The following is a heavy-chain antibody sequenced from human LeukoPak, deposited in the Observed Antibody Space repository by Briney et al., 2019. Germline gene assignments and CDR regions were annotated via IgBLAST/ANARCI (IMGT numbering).Heavy chain of an antibody. J-gene: IGHJ4*02. V-gene: IGHV4-34*01. CDR1: GGSFSGYY. CDR3: ARKAVDTAMAFDY. CDR2: INHSGST. D-gene: IGHD5-18*01. Sequence: SETLSLTCAVYGGSFSGYYWSWIRQPPGKGLEWIGEINHSGSTNYNPSLKSRVPISVDTSKNQFSLKLSSVTAADTAVYYCARKAVDTAMAFDYWGQGTLVTVSS.